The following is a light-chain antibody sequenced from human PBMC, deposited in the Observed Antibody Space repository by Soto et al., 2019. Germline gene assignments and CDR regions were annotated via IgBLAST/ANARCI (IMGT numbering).Light chain of an antibody. Sequence: QPVLTQPASVSGSPGQSITISCTGTSSDVGGYDYVSWYQQHPGKAPKLMIYEVSNRPSGVSNRFSGSKSGNTASLTISGLQAEDEADYYCSSHTSSSSRVVFGTGTKVTVL. V-gene: IGLV2-14*01. CDR3: SSHTSSSSRVV. J-gene: IGLJ1*01. CDR2: EVS. CDR1: SSDVGGYDY.